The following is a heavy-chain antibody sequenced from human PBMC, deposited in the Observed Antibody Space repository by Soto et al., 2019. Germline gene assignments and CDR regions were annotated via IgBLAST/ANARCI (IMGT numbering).Heavy chain of an antibody. CDR1: GGSISSYY. Sequence: SETLSLTCTVSGGSISSYYWSWIRQPPGKGLEWIGYIYYSGSTNYNPSLKSRVTISVDTSKNQFSLKLSSVTAADTAVYYCARIEYSSSSPYYYYGMDVWGQGTTVT. V-gene: IGHV4-59*01. J-gene: IGHJ6*02. CDR3: ARIEYSSSSPYYYYGMDV. D-gene: IGHD6-6*01. CDR2: IYYSGST.